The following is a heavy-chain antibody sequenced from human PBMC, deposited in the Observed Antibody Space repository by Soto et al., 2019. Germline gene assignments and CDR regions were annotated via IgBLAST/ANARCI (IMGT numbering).Heavy chain of an antibody. V-gene: IGHV4-4*07. CDR2: IYTSGST. D-gene: IGHD6-13*01. J-gene: IGHJ5*02. Sequence: SETLSLPCPVSGGSISSYYWSWIRQPAGKGLEWIGRIYTSGSTNYNPSLKSRVTMSVDTSKNQFSLKLSAVTAADTAVYYCARDPAAGTGWFDPWGQGTRVTVSS. CDR3: ARDPAAGTGWFDP. CDR1: GGSISSYY.